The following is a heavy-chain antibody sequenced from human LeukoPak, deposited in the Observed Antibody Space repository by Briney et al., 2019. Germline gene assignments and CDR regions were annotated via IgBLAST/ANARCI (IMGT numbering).Heavy chain of an antibody. CDR2: VNPNTGDT. Sequence: ASVKVSCTASGYTFTGFYIHWVRQAPGQGLEWMGWVNPNTGDTNYAQKFQGRVTMTRDTSITTAYMELYSLRVDDTAVYYCARGPLNWGQGTLVTVSS. CDR3: ARGPLN. J-gene: IGHJ4*02. V-gene: IGHV1-2*02. CDR1: GYTFTGFY.